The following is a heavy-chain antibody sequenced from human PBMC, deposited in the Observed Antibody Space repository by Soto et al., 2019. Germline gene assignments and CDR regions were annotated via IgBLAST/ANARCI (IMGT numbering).Heavy chain of an antibody. CDR2: IKQDGSEK. CDR1: GFTFSSYW. CDR3: ARFATGFWSGPYYDY. V-gene: IGHV3-7*03. Sequence: PGGSLRLSCAASGFTFSSYWMSWVRQAPGKGLEWVANIKQDGSEKYYVDSVKGRFTISRDNAKNSLYLQMNSLRAEDTAVYYCARFATGFWSGPYYDYWGQGTLVTVSS. D-gene: IGHD3-3*01. J-gene: IGHJ4*02.